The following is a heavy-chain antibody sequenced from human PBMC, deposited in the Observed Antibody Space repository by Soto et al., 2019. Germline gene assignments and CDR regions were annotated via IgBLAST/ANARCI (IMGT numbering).Heavy chain of an antibody. CDR3: AKLRYFDWSAYNWFEY. Sequence: LRLSCAASGFTFSSYAMTWVRQAPGKGLEWVSGISGSGATTSYADSVKGRFTVSRDNSKNTLYLQMNSPRVEDTAVYHCAKLRYFDWSAYNWFEYWGQGTPVTVSS. V-gene: IGHV3-23*01. CDR2: ISGSGATT. J-gene: IGHJ5*01. D-gene: IGHD3-9*01. CDR1: GFTFSSYA.